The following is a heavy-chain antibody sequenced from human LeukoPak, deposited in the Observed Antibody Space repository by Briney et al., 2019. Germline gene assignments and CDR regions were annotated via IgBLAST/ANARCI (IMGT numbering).Heavy chain of an antibody. D-gene: IGHD4-17*01. CDR1: GFTFSDYY. Sequence: GESLRLSCAASGFTFSDYYMSWIRQAPGKGLEWVSYISGSSSHTNYADSVKGRFTISRDNAKNSMYLQMNSLRAEDTALYYCARKRSYGDYEDYWGQGTLVTVSS. J-gene: IGHJ4*02. V-gene: IGHV3-11*03. CDR2: ISGSSSHT. CDR3: ARKRSYGDYEDY.